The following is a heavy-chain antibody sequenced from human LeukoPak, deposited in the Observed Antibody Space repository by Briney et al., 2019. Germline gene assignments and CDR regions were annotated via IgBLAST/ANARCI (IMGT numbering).Heavy chain of an antibody. CDR3: ATSNYYDSSGTTHDY. CDR1: GFTFSSYS. J-gene: IGHJ4*02. V-gene: IGHV3-48*01. CDR2: ISSSSSTI. Sequence: GGSLRLSCAPSGFTFSSYSMNWVRQAPGKGLEWVSYISSSSSTIYYADSVKGRFTISRDNAKNSLSLQMNSLRAEDTAVYYCATSNYYDSSGTTHDYWGQGTLVTVSS. D-gene: IGHD3-22*01.